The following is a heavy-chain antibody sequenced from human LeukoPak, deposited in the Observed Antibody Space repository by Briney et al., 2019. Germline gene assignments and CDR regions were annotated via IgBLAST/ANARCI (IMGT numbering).Heavy chain of an antibody. CDR3: ARRYCNSGICYFLDY. V-gene: IGHV1-2*06. D-gene: IGHD2-8*01. Sequence: ASVKVSCKAFGYTFTGYYMHWVRQAPGQGLEWMGRINPNTGDTNLAQKFQGRVTMTRDTSIMTSHMELRWLRSGDTAVYYCARRYCNSGICYFLDYWGQGILVTVSS. J-gene: IGHJ4*02. CDR1: GYTFTGYY. CDR2: INPNTGDT.